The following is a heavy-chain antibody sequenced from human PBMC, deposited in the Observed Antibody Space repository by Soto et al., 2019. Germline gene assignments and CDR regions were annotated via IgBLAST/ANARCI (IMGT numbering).Heavy chain of an antibody. CDR1: GYTFGSHD. CDR2: IRTYTGNT. D-gene: IGHD2-8*02. V-gene: IGHV1-18*01. CDR3: ASCRQRSVDWWDCFDY. J-gene: IGHJ4*02. Sequence: GASVKVSCKASGYTFGSHDFNWVRQVPGQGLEWVGWIRTYTGNTNYARKFRGRVTLTRDTSTDTAYLGLGSLISDDTAVYFCASCRQRSVDWWDCFDYCGQGTLVTVSS.